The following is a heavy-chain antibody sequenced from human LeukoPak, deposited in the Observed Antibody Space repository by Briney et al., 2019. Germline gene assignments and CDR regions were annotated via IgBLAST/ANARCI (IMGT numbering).Heavy chain of an antibody. Sequence: GGSLRLSCAASGFNFGDYSMHWVRQAPGKGLDWVATIKHDGSSKYYADSVKGRFTISKDNSKNTLYLQMNSLIAEDTAVYHCVRIGVGCSYGSEFDTWGEGTL. CDR1: GFNFGDYS. V-gene: IGHV3-30*04. J-gene: IGHJ4*02. CDR3: VRIGVGCSYGSEFDT. D-gene: IGHD3-10*01. CDR2: IKHDGSSK.